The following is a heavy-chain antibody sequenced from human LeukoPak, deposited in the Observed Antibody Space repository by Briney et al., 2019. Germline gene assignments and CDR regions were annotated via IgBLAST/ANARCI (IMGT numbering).Heavy chain of an antibody. D-gene: IGHD3-10*01. CDR2: LYAGGST. V-gene: IGHV3-53*01. CDR1: GFTVSSKY. CDR3: ARGKDASGNLLDY. Sequence: GXXLRLSCAASGFTVSSKYMSWVRQAPGKGLEWVSVLYAGGSTYYSDSVKGRFTISRDNSKNTLYLQMNSLRADDTAVYYCARGKDASGNLLDYWGQGTLVTVSS. J-gene: IGHJ4*02.